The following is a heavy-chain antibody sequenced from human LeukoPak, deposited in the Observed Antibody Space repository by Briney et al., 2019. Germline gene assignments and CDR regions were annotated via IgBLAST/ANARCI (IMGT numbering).Heavy chain of an antibody. CDR2: IYSGGST. V-gene: IGHV3-53*01. J-gene: IGHJ4*02. CDR3: ARAISSGWWFDY. CDR1: GFTVSSND. D-gene: IGHD6-19*01. Sequence: GGSLRLSCAASGFTVSSNDMSWVRQAPGKGLECISVIYSGGSTDYADSVKGRLTISRDNSKNTLYLQMNSLRAEDTAVYYCARAISSGWWFDYWGQGTLVTVSS.